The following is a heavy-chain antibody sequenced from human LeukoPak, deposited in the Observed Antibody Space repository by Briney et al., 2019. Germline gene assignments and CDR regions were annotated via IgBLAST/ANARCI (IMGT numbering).Heavy chain of an antibody. CDR1: GFTFSSYW. D-gene: IGHD3-22*01. Sequence: GGSLRLSCAASGFTFSSYWMSWFRQAPGKRLEWVANIKQDGSEKYYVDSVKGRFTISRDNARNSLYLQMNSLRAEDTAVYYCARPRVITHYFDYWGQGTLVTVSS. CDR2: IKQDGSEK. J-gene: IGHJ4*02. V-gene: IGHV3-7*01. CDR3: ARPRVITHYFDY.